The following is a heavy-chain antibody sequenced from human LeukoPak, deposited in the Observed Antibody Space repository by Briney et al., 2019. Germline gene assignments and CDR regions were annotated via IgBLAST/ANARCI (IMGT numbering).Heavy chain of an antibody. V-gene: IGHV1-2*02. CDR3: ARVPPPWFGELLYRNWFDP. CDR2: INPNSGGT. J-gene: IGHJ5*02. D-gene: IGHD3-10*01. Sequence: QAPGQGLEWMGWINPNSGGTNYAQKFQGRVTMTRDTAISTAYMELSRLRSDDTAVYYCARVPPPWFGELLYRNWFDPWGQGTLVTVSS.